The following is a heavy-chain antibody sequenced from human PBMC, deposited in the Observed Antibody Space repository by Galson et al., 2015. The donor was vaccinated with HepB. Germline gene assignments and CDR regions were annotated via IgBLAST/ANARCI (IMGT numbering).Heavy chain of an antibody. D-gene: IGHD6-13*01. J-gene: IGHJ3*02. V-gene: IGHV3-21*01. CDR1: GFTLSSYS. CDR2: ISSSSSYI. Sequence: LRLSCAASGFTLSSYSMNWVRQAPGKGLEWVSSISSSSSYIYYADSVKGRFTISRDNAKNSLYLQMNSLRAEDTAVYYCAREVPAAGTLDAFDIWGQGTMVTVSS. CDR3: AREVPAAGTLDAFDI.